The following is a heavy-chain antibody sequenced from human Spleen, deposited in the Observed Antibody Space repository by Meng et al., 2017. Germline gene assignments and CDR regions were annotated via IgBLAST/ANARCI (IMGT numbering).Heavy chain of an antibody. CDR3: ARISVRYYYAMDV. Sequence: GESLKISCAASGFTLSSFWMSWIRQAPGKGLEWVANINQDGSEKYYVDSVKGRFTISRDNAENSLYLQVNSLRGEDTALYYCARISVRYYYAMDVWDPGTTITVSS. J-gene: IGHJ6*02. D-gene: IGHD5/OR15-5a*01. V-gene: IGHV3-7*01. CDR1: GFTLSSFW. CDR2: INQDGSEK.